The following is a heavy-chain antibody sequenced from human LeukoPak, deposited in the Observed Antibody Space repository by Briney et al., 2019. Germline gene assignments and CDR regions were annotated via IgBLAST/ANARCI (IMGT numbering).Heavy chain of an antibody. CDR2: INHSGST. D-gene: IGHD2-2*01. J-gene: IGHJ6*02. V-gene: IGHV4-34*01. CDR3: ARGVVVPAAPKLQYYYYYYGMDV. Sequence: SETLSLTCAVYGGSFSGYYWSWIRQPPVKGLEWIGEINHSGSTNCNPSLKSRVTISVDTSKNQFSLKLSSVTAADTAVYYCARGVVVPAAPKLQYYYYYYGMDVWGQGTTVTVSS. CDR1: GGSFSGYY.